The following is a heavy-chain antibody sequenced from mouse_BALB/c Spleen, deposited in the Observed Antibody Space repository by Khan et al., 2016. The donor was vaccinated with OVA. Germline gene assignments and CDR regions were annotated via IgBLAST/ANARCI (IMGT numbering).Heavy chain of an antibody. V-gene: IGHV14-3*02. J-gene: IGHJ3*01. D-gene: IGHD2-5*01. CDR2: IDPANGDI. CDR1: GFNIKDTY. CDR3: ATLYSNPFAY. Sequence: VQLQQSRAEILKPGASVKLSCTSSGFNIKDTYMHWVKQRPEQGLEWIGRIDPANGDIKYDPKFQGKATITADTSSNTAYLHLSSLTSEDTAVYYCATLYSNPFAYWGQGTLVTVSA.